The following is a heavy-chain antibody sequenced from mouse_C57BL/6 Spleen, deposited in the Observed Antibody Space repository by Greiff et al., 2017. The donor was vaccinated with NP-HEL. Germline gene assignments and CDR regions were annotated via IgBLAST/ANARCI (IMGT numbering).Heavy chain of an antibody. Sequence: EVKLVESGGDLVKPGGSLKLSCAASGFTFSSYGMSWVRQTPDKRLEWVATISSGGSYTYYPDSVKGRFTISSDNAKNTLYLQMSSLKSEDTAMYYCARQGAMVTGAWFAYWGQGTLVTVSA. CDR1: GFTFSSYG. V-gene: IGHV5-6*01. CDR2: ISSGGSYT. J-gene: IGHJ3*01. D-gene: IGHD2-13*01. CDR3: ARQGAMVTGAWFAY.